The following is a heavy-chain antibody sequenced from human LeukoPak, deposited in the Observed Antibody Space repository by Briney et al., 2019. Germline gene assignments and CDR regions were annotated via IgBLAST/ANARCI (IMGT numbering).Heavy chain of an antibody. CDR1: GGSISSYY. CDR2: IYTSGSS. CDR3: ARDHPSYYYDSSGYYFDY. J-gene: IGHJ4*02. Sequence: PSETLSLTCTVSGGSISSYYWSWIRQPAGKVLEWIGRIYTSGSSNYNPSLKSRVTMSIDTSKNQFSLKLSSVTAADTAVYYGARDHPSYYYDSSGYYFDYWGQGTLVTV. D-gene: IGHD3-22*01. V-gene: IGHV4-4*07.